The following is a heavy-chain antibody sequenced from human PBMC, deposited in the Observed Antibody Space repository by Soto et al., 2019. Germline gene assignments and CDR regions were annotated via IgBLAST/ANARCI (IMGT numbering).Heavy chain of an antibody. V-gene: IGHV4-31*03. CDR1: GGSISSGGYY. J-gene: IGHJ6*02. Sequence: QVQLQESGPGLVKPSQTLSLTCTVSGGSISSGGYYWSWIRQHPGKGLEWIGYIYYSGSTYYNPSLKSRVTISVDTSKNQFSLKLSSVTAADTAVYYCARDTLSVVPAAIGMYYYYGMDVWGQGTTVTVSS. D-gene: IGHD2-2*02. CDR3: ARDTLSVVPAAIGMYYYYGMDV. CDR2: IYYSGST.